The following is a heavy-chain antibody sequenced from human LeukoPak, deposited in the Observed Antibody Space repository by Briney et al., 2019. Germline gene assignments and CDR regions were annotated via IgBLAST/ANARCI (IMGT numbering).Heavy chain of an antibody. J-gene: IGHJ4*02. CDR2: ISGSGGST. CDR1: AFTFRNYG. Sequence: GGSLRLSCAASAFTFRNYGMSWVRQAPGKGLEWVSAISGSGGSTYYADSVKGRFTISRDNSKNTLYLQMNSLRAEDTAIYYCAKLMEDIVVVPAAVYVYWGQGALVTVSS. D-gene: IGHD2-2*01. V-gene: IGHV3-23*01. CDR3: AKLMEDIVVVPAAVYVY.